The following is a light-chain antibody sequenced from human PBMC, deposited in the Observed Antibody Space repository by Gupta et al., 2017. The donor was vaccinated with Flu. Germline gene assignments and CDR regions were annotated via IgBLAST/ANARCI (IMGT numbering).Light chain of an antibody. V-gene: IGKV1-39*01. CDR2: AAS. J-gene: IGKJ1*01. CDR3: QQSYTTPRT. Sequence: GDRVTITCRAGDNIATYLNWYQQRLGKAPKLLIYAASSLQSGVPSRFSGSGSGTDFTLTISSLQSEDFATYYCQQSYTTPRTFGQGTKVEIK. CDR1: DNIATY.